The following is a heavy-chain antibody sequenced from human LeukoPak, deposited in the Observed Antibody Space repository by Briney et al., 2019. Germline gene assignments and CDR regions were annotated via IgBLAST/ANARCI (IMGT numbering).Heavy chain of an antibody. J-gene: IGHJ4*02. CDR2: FDPEDGET. CDR3: ATALIGYCSSTSCYSRDY. D-gene: IGHD2-2*02. CDR1: GYTLTELS. V-gene: IGHV1-24*01. Sequence: GASVKVFCKVSGYTLTELSMHWVRQAPGKGLEWMGGFDPEDGETIYAQKFQGRVTMTEDTSTDTAYMELSSLRSEDTAVYYCATALIGYCSSTSCYSRDYWGQGTLVTVSS.